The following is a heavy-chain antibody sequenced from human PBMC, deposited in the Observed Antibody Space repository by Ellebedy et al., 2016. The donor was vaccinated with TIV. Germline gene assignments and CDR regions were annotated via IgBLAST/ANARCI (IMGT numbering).Heavy chain of an antibody. CDR3: ADAHSNSWCSGSN. V-gene: IGHV3-30-3*01. Sequence: GESLKISCAASGFTFSSDAMHWVRQAPGKGLEWVAVISYDGSNKYYADSVKGRFTISRDNSKNTLFLQMNSLRADDTALYYCADAHSNSWCSGSNWGQGTLVTVSS. CDR2: ISYDGSNK. D-gene: IGHD6-13*01. J-gene: IGHJ4*02. CDR1: GFTFSSDA.